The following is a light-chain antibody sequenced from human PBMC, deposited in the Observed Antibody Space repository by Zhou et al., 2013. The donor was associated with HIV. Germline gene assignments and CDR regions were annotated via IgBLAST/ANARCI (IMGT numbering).Light chain of an antibody. CDR1: SSDVGGYNY. CDR3: GSYAGSSIWI. V-gene: IGLV2-8*01. CDR2: EAS. J-gene: IGLJ2*01. Sequence: QSALTQPPSASGSPGQSVTISCTGTSSDVGGYNYVSWYQQHPGKAPKLILYEASKRPSGVPDRFSGSKSGNTASLTVSGLQAEDESDYYCGSYAGSSIWIFGGGTKLTVL.